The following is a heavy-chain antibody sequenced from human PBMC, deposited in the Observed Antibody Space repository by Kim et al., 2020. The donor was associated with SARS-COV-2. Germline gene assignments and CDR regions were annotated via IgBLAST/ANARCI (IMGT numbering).Heavy chain of an antibody. Sequence: GGSLRLSCAASGFTFSSYSMNWVRQAPGKGLEWVSYISSSSSTIYYADSVKGRFTISRDNAKNSLYLQMNSLRDEDTAVYYCAREVGYCSSTSCYPLYYYYGMDVWGQGTTVTVSS. CDR1: GFTFSSYS. V-gene: IGHV3-48*02. CDR2: ISSSSSTI. D-gene: IGHD2-2*01. CDR3: AREVGYCSSTSCYPLYYYYGMDV. J-gene: IGHJ6*02.